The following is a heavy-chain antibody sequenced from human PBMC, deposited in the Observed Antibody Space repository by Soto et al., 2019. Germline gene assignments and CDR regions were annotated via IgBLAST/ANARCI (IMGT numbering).Heavy chain of an antibody. CDR2: IIPIFGTA. D-gene: IGHD6-13*01. V-gene: IGHV1-69*01. Sequence: SVKVSCKASGGTVSSYAISWVRQAPGQGLEWMGGIIPIFGTANYAQKFQGRVTITADESTSTAYMELSSLRSEDTAVYYCARDDPPYLRIAAAGTYYYYGMDVWGKGPTVTVSS. CDR3: ARDDPPYLRIAAAGTYYYYGMDV. CDR1: GGTVSSYA. J-gene: IGHJ6*04.